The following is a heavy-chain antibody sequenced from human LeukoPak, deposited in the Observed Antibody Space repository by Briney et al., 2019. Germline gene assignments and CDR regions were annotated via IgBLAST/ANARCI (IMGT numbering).Heavy chain of an antibody. Sequence: ASVKVSCTASGYTFSGYGISWVRQAPGQGLEWMGWISPYNGNTNYAQKVQGRVTMTTDTSTSTAYMELRSLRSDDTAVYYCARDAYVEMATIVDYWGQGTLVTVSS. CDR2: ISPYNGNT. CDR3: ARDAYVEMATIVDY. J-gene: IGHJ4*02. D-gene: IGHD5-24*01. CDR1: GYTFSGYG. V-gene: IGHV1-18*01.